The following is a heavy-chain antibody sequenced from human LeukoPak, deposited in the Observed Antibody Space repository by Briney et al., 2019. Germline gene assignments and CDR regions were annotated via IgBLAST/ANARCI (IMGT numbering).Heavy chain of an antibody. D-gene: IGHD1-26*01. CDR2: ISSTSDYT. CDR3: GDATSDY. J-gene: IGHJ4*02. Sequence: GRSLRLSCAASGYTFSSYNMDWVLQAPGKGLEWVSSISSTSDYTYYADSVKGRFTISRDNAKNSLFLQMNSLRAEDTAVYYCGDATSDYWGQGTLVTVSS. CDR1: GYTFSSYN. V-gene: IGHV3-21*01.